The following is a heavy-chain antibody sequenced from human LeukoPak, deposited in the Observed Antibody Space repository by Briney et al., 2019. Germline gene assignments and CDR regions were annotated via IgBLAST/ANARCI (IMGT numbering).Heavy chain of an antibody. CDR3: ARAPLRDGSGSYALFY. Sequence: GGSLRLSCAASGITYSNYAMIWVRDAPGKGREWVSTITDSCGSTYYADSVKGRFTISRDNSKNTLYLQMNSLRAEDTAVYYCARAPLRDGSGSYALFYWGQGTLVTVSS. J-gene: IGHJ4*02. D-gene: IGHD3-10*01. CDR1: GITYSNYA. CDR2: ITDSCGST. V-gene: IGHV3-23*01.